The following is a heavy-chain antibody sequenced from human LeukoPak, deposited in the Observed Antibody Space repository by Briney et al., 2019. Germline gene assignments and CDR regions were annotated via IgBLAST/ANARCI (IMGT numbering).Heavy chain of an antibody. CDR2: INPNSGGT. CDR3: AETWDCSSTSCLDRTGFDP. D-gene: IGHD2-2*01. CDR1: GYTFTGYY. J-gene: IGHJ5*02. Sequence: GASVKVSCKASGYTFTGYYMHWVRQAPGQGLEWMGWINPNSGGTNYAQKFQGRVTMTRDTSISTAYMELSRLRSDDTAVYYCAETWDCSSTSCLDRTGFDPWGQGTLVTVSS. V-gene: IGHV1-2*02.